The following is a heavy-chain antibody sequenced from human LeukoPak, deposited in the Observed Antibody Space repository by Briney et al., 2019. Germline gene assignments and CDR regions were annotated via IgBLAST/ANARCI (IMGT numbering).Heavy chain of an antibody. CDR3: ARDLPYCSSTSCYSDWFDP. Sequence: ASVKVSCKASGYTFTGYYMHWVRQAPGQGLEWMGWINPNSGGTNYAQKFQGRVTITRDTSISTAYMELSRLRSDDTAVYYCARDLPYCSSTSCYSDWFDPWGQGTLVTVSS. CDR2: INPNSGGT. CDR1: GYTFTGYY. D-gene: IGHD2-2*01. V-gene: IGHV1-2*02. J-gene: IGHJ5*02.